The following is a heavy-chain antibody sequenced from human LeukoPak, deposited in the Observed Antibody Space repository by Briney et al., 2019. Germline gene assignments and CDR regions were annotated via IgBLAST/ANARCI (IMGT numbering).Heavy chain of an antibody. D-gene: IGHD4-17*01. CDR1: GYTFTSYG. J-gene: IGHJ4*02. V-gene: IGHV1-18*01. CDR2: ISAYNGNT. Sequence: GASVKVSCKASGYTFTSYGISWVRQAPGQGLEWMGWISAYNGNTNYAQKLQGRVTLTTDTSTSTAYMELRRLRSDDTAVYYCARGENLRTSPEGFDFWGQGTLVTVSS. CDR3: ARGENLRTSPEGFDF.